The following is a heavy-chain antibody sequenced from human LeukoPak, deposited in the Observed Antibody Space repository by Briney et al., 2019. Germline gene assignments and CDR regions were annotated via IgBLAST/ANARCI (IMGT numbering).Heavy chain of an antibody. CDR3: ARGQYYYDSNGYYYNWFDP. CDR1: GFTFSSYS. V-gene: IGHV3-21*01. J-gene: IGHJ5*02. Sequence: GGSLRLSCAASGFTFSSYSMNWVRQAPGKGLEWVSSISSSSSYIYYTDSVKGRFTISRDNAKNSLYLQMNSLRAEDTAVYYCARGQYYYDSNGYYYNWFDPWGQGTLVTVSS. D-gene: IGHD3-22*01. CDR2: ISSSSSYI.